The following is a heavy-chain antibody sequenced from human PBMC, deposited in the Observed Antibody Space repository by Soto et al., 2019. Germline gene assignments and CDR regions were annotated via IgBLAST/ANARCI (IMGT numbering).Heavy chain of an antibody. V-gene: IGHV1-69*13. CDR2: IIPIFGTA. D-gene: IGHD3-3*01. Sequence: SVKVSCKASGGTFSSYAISWVRQAPGQGLEWMGGIIPIFGTANYAQKFQGRVTITADESTSTAYMELSSLRSEDTAVFYFGVFLEWSPNNYYYYGMDVWGQGTTVTVSS. CDR3: GVFLEWSPNNYYYYGMDV. CDR1: GGTFSSYA. J-gene: IGHJ6*02.